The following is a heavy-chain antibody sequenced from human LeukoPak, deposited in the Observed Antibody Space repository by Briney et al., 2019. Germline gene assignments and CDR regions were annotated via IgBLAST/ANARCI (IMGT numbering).Heavy chain of an antibody. CDR2: IIPIFGTA. D-gene: IGHD2-15*01. V-gene: IGHV1-69*01. J-gene: IGHJ6*04. CDR1: GGTFSSYA. CDR3: ARGGAGYCSGGSCSWYYGMDV. Sequence: SVKISCKASGGTFSSYAISWVRQAPGQGLEWMGGIIPIFGTANYAQKFQGRVTITADESTSTAYMELSSLRSEDTAVYYCARGGAGYCSGGSCSWYYGMDVWGKGTTVTVSS.